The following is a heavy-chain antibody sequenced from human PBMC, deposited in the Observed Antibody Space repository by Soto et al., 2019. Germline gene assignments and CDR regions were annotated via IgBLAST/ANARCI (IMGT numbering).Heavy chain of an antibody. J-gene: IGHJ6*02. CDR1: GFTFSSYS. Sequence: GGSLRLSCAASGFTFSSYSMNWVRQAPGKGLEWVSSISSSSSYIYYADSVKGRFTISRDNAKNSLYLQMNSLRAEDTAVYYCARDWPLWFGALFLTPDYYYGMDVWGQGTTVTVSS. CDR3: ARDWPLWFGALFLTPDYYYGMDV. V-gene: IGHV3-21*01. CDR2: ISSSSSYI. D-gene: IGHD3-10*01.